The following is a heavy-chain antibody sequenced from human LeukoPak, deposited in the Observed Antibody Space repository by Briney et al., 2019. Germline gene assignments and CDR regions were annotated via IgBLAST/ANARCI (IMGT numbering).Heavy chain of an antibody. J-gene: IGHJ4*02. CDR2: IIPIFGTA. Sequence: GSSVKVSCKASGGTFSSYAISWVRQAPGQGLEWMGGIIPIFGTANYAQKFQGRVTITTDESTSTAYMELSSLRSEDMAVYYCARDRGYGSGSYTDYWGQGTLVTVSS. CDR3: ARDRGYGSGSYTDY. V-gene: IGHV1-69*05. D-gene: IGHD3-10*01. CDR1: GGTFSSYA.